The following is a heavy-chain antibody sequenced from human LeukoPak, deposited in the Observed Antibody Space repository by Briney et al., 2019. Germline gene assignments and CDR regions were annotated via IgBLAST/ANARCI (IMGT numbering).Heavy chain of an antibody. CDR1: GFTFSSYA. V-gene: IGHV3-53*01. J-gene: IGHJ6*02. Sequence: GRSLRLSCAASGFTFSSYAMHWVRQAPGKGLEWVSLIYSGGSTRYADSVRGRFIISRDDSRNTLYLQMNSLRAEDTAVYYCAGHSELDVWGQGTTVTVSS. CDR2: IYSGGST. D-gene: IGHD6-13*01. CDR3: AGHSELDV.